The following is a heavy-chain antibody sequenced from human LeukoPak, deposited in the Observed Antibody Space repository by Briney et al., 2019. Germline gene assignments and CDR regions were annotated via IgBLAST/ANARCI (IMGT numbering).Heavy chain of an antibody. CDR2: INHSGST. D-gene: IGHD3-9*01. CDR3: ARGGRYFDWLWRYGMDV. J-gene: IGHJ6*02. CDR1: GGSFSGYY. V-gene: IGHV4-34*01. Sequence: SETLSLTCAVYGGSFSGYYWSWLRQPPGKGLEWIGGINHSGSTNYNPSLKSRVTISVDTSKNQFSLKLSSVTAADTAVYYCARGGRYFDWLWRYGMDVWGQGTTVTVSS.